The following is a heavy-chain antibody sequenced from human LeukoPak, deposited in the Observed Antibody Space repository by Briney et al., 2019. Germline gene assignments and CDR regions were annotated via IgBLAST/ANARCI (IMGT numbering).Heavy chain of an antibody. CDR1: GGSFSGYY. Sequence: PSETLSLTCAVYGGSFSGYYWSWIRQPPGKGLEWVGEINHSGSTNYNPALKSRVTISQDTSKNQFYMKLSTVNAADTAVYYCARGAPITIFGVVIEINFDYWGQGTLVTVSS. CDR3: ARGAPITIFGVVIEINFDY. D-gene: IGHD3-3*01. J-gene: IGHJ4*02. CDR2: INHSGST. V-gene: IGHV4-34*01.